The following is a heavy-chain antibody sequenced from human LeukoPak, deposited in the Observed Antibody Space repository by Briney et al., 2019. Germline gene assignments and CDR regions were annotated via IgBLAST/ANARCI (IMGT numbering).Heavy chain of an antibody. CDR2: IKRESDGATI. Sequence: MTGGSLRLSCTGSGFIFANAWMTWVRQAPGKGLEWVGRIKRESDGATIDYTAPVKGRFTISRDDSQNMGFLHMTSLRAEETAVYYCSSAWRDGSDHYFDYWGQGTLVTVSS. CDR1: GFIFANAW. CDR3: SSAWRDGSDHYFDY. J-gene: IGHJ4*02. D-gene: IGHD3-16*02. V-gene: IGHV3-15*01.